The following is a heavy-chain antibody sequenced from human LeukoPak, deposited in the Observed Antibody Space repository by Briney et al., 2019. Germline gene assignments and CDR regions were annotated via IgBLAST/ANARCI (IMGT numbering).Heavy chain of an antibody. V-gene: IGHV3-30*04. Sequence: GGSLRLSCAASGFTFSSYAMHWVRQAPGKGLEWVAVISYDGSNKYYADSVKGRFTISRDNSKNTLYLQMNSLRAEDTAVYYCAKDGGGVGATYFDYWGQGTLVTVSS. CDR1: GFTFSSYA. CDR2: ISYDGSNK. D-gene: IGHD1-26*01. CDR3: AKDGGGVGATYFDY. J-gene: IGHJ4*02.